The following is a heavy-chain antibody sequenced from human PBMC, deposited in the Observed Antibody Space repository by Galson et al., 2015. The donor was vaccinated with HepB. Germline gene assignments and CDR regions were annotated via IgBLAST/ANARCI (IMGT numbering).Heavy chain of an antibody. Sequence: SVKVSCKASGYTFTSYGISWVRQAPGQGLEWMAWISTYNANTNYAQKLQGRVTMTTDTSTSTAYMELRSLRSDDTAVYYCARVFRSWYFDLWGRGTLVTVSS. D-gene: IGHD3-3*01. CDR1: GYTFTSYG. CDR3: ARVFRSWYFDL. J-gene: IGHJ2*01. V-gene: IGHV1-18*01. CDR2: ISTYNANT.